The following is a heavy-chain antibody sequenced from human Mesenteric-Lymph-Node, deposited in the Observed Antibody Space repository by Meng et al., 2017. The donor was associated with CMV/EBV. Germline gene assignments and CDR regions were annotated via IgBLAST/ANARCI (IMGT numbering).Heavy chain of an antibody. J-gene: IGHJ5*02. V-gene: IGHV1-18*04. D-gene: IGHD5-18*01. CDR1: GYTFSDYY. CDR2: ISAYNGNT. CDR3: ARGRDTAPYNP. Sequence: ASVKVSCKASGYTFSDYYLHWVRQAPGQGLEWLGWISAYNGNTNYAQKLQGRVTMTTDTSTSTAYMELRSLRSDDTAVYYCARGRDTAPYNPWGQGTLVTVSS.